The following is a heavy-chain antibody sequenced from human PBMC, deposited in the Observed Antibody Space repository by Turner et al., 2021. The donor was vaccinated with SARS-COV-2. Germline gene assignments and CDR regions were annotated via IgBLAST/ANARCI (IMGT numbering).Heavy chain of an antibody. V-gene: IGHV4-34*01. CDR2: INHRGST. CDR1: SWLFNAYY. J-gene: IGHJ4*02. D-gene: IGHD3-22*01. Sequence: QAHLQPWGAGLLKPLESLSFIRVASSWLFNAYYRGRVRQPPGKVLQWFGEINHRGSTSYHPSLKSRVTITVDTSKSKVSLKVDSVTAADAAVYYYARVVMIASTPANFNYWGQGTLVTVSS. CDR3: ARVVMIASTPANFNY.